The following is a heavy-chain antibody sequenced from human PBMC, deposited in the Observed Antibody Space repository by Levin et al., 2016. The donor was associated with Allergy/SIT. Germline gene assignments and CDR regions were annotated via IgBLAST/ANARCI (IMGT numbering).Heavy chain of an antibody. V-gene: IGHV4-59*01. J-gene: IGHJ6*02. Sequence: WIRQPPGKGLEWIGYIYYSGSTNYNPSLKSRVTISVDTSKNQFSLKLSSVTAADTAVYYCAREGGYDYYYYYGMDVWGQGTTVTVSS. CDR3: AREGGYDYYYYYGMDV. CDR2: IYYSGST. D-gene: IGHD5-12*01.